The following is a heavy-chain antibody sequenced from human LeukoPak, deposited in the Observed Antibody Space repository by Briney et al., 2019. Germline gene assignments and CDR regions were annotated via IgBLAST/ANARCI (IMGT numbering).Heavy chain of an antibody. Sequence: GGSLRLSCAASGFTFSSYWMNWVRQAPGKGLERVANIKQDGSEKYYVDSVKGRFTISRDNAKNSLYLQMNSLRAEDTAVYYCAKEGAYPIITYDSWGQGTLVTVSS. J-gene: IGHJ5*01. CDR1: GFTFSSYW. CDR2: IKQDGSEK. V-gene: IGHV3-7*01. D-gene: IGHD3-10*01. CDR3: AKEGAYPIITYDS.